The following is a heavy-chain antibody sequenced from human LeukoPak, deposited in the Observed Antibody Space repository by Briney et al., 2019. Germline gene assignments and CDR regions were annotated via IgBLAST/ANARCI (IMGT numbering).Heavy chain of an antibody. Sequence: TSETLSLTCAVSGGSISSGGYSWSWIRQPPGKGLEWIGYIYHSGSTYYNPSLKSRVTISVDRSKNQCSLKLSSVTAADTAVYYCARDDSSGYYGLDYWGQGTLVTVSS. CDR3: ARDDSSGYYGLDY. D-gene: IGHD3-22*01. CDR2: IYHSGST. CDR1: GGSISSGGYS. J-gene: IGHJ4*02. V-gene: IGHV4-30-2*01.